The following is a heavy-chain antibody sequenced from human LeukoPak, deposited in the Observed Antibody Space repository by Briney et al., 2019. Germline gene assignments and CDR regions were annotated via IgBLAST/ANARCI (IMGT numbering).Heavy chain of an antibody. CDR1: GFTFSSYA. CDR3: ARDGFLSPYYYDSSGYYPSHFDY. J-gene: IGHJ4*02. CDR2: ISSSSSTI. Sequence: GGSLRLSCAASGFTFSSYAMSWVRQAPGKGLEWVSYISSSSSTIYYADSVKGRFTISRDNAKNSLYLQMNSLRAEDTAVYYCARDGFLSPYYYDSSGYYPSHFDYWGQGTLVTVSS. D-gene: IGHD3-22*01. V-gene: IGHV3-48*01.